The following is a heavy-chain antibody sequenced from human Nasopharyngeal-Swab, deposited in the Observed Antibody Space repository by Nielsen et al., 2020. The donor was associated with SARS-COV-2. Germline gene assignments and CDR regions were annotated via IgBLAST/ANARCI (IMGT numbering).Heavy chain of an antibody. J-gene: IGHJ6*02. CDR1: GYTFTSYD. Sequence: ASVKVSCKASGYTFTSYDINWVRQATGQGLEWMGWMNPNSGNTGYAQKFPGRVTMTRNTSISTAYMELSSLRSEDTAVYYCAREGQQLVLDYYGMDVWGQGTTVTVSS. CDR3: AREGQQLVLDYYGMDV. CDR2: MNPNSGNT. D-gene: IGHD6-13*01. V-gene: IGHV1-8*01.